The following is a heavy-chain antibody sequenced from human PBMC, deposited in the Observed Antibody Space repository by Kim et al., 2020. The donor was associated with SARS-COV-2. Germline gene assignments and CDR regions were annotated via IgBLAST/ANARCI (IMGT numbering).Heavy chain of an antibody. D-gene: IGHD2-15*01. CDR3: ARANGGNYYYGMDV. V-gene: IGHV3-30*04. CDR2: ISYDGSNK. J-gene: IGHJ6*02. CDR1: GFTFSSYA. Sequence: GGSLRLSCAASGFTFSSYAMHWVRQAPGKGLEWVAVISYDGSNKYYADSVKGRFTLSRDNSKNTLYLQMNSLRAEDTAVYYCARANGGNYYYGMDVWGQGTTVTVSS.